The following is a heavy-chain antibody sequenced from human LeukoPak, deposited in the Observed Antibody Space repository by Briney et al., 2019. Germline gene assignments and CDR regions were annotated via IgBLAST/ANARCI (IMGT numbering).Heavy chain of an antibody. D-gene: IGHD3-22*01. CDR1: GFTFSSYG. CDR3: AKGKSSGYY. CDR2: ISYDGSNK. Sequence: PGRSLRLSCAASGFTFSSYGMHWVRQAPGKGLEWVAVISYDGSNKYYADSVKGRFTISRDNSKNTLYLQMNSLRAEDTAVYYCAKGKSSGYYWGQGTLVTVSS. J-gene: IGHJ4*02. V-gene: IGHV3-30*18.